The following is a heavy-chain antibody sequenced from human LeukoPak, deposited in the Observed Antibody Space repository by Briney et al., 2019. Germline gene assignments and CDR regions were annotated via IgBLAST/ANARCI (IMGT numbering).Heavy chain of an antibody. J-gene: IGHJ6*02. D-gene: IGHD3-10*01. Sequence: GGSLRLSCAASGFTFSSYAMSWVRQAPGKGLEWVSAISGSGGSTYYADSVKGRFTISRDNSKNTLYLQMNSLRAEDTAVYYCAKLPLLLWFGESLGGDGMDVWGQGTTVTVSS. CDR3: AKLPLLLWFGESLGGDGMDV. V-gene: IGHV3-23*01. CDR1: GFTFSSYA. CDR2: ISGSGGST.